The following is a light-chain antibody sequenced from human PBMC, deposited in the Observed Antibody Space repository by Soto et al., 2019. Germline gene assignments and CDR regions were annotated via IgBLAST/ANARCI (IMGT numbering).Light chain of an antibody. Sequence: QSALTQPASVSGSPGQSITISCTGTSSDVGGSKYVSWYQQHPGKAPKLMIYEVSNRPSGVSNRFSGSKSGNTASLTIAGLQAEDEADYYCGLYTSSSTYVFGTGTKVTVL. CDR2: EVS. J-gene: IGLJ1*01. V-gene: IGLV2-14*01. CDR3: GLYTSSSTYV. CDR1: SSDVGGSKY.